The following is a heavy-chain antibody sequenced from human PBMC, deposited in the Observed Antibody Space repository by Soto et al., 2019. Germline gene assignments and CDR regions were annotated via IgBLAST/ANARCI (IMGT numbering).Heavy chain of an antibody. Sequence: PSETLSLTCTVSGGSISSGDYYWSWIRQPPGKGLEWIGYIYYSGSTYYNPSLKSRVTISVDTSKNQFSLKLSSVTAADTAVYYCARDQELLGAFDIWGQGXMVTV. CDR2: IYYSGST. CDR3: ARDQELLGAFDI. CDR1: GGSISSGDYY. J-gene: IGHJ3*02. V-gene: IGHV4-30-4*01. D-gene: IGHD1-26*01.